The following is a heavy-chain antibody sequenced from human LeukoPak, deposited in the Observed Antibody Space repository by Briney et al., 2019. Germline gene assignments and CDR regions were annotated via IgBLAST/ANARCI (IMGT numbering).Heavy chain of an antibody. CDR1: GYTFTSYD. Sequence: ASVKVSCKASGYTFTSYDINWVRQATGQGLEWMGWMNPNSGNTGYAQKFQGRVTMTRNTSISTAYMELSSLRSEDTAVYYCARGDIGDSSSWYDGMDAWGQGTTVTVSS. CDR2: MNPNSGNT. D-gene: IGHD6-13*01. V-gene: IGHV1-8*01. CDR3: ARGDIGDSSSWYDGMDA. J-gene: IGHJ6*02.